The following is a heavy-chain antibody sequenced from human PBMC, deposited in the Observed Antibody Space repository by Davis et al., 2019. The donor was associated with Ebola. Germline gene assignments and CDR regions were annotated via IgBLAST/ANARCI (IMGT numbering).Heavy chain of an antibody. Sequence: MPSETLSLTCTVSGGSISSYYWSWIRQPPGKGLEWIGYIYYSGSTNYNPSLKSRVTISVDTSENQFSLKLSSVTAADTAVYYCARGRPSPGDYVSWFDPWGQGTLVTVSS. CDR2: IYYSGST. CDR3: ARGRPSPGDYVSWFDP. J-gene: IGHJ5*02. V-gene: IGHV4-59*12. CDR1: GGSISSYY. D-gene: IGHD4-17*01.